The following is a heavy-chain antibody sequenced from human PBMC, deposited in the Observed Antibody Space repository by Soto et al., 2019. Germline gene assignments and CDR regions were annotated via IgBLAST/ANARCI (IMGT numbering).Heavy chain of an antibody. V-gene: IGHV3-48*03. J-gene: IGHJ3*02. CDR2: IRANDESI. CDR1: GVYIRSYE. Sequence: GSLRLSCAASGVYIRSYEMNWVRQAPGKGLEWVSNIRANDESIYYADSVKGLVSVSRDNAKNSLFLEMNSLRVDDTAVYYCARETLRDAIDIWGQGTMVTVSS. CDR3: ARETLRDAIDI.